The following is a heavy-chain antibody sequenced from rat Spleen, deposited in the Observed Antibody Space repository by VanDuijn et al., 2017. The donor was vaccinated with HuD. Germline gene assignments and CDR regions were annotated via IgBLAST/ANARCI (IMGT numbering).Heavy chain of an antibody. CDR3: TRDSDIPTYFFDY. CDR1: GFTFSTFP. CDR2: IGSGGGSI. D-gene: IGHD2-1*01. V-gene: IGHV5-46*01. J-gene: IGHJ2*01. Sequence: EVQLVESGGGLVQPGRSMKLSCAAAGFTFSTFPMAWVRQAPTKGLEWVATIGSGGGSICYRDSVKGRFTISRDNAKSTLYLQMNSLRSEDTATYYCTRDSDIPTYFFDYWGQGVMVTVSS.